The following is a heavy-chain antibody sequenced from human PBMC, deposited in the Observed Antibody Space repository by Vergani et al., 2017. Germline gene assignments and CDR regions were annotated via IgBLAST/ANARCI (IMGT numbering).Heavy chain of an antibody. D-gene: IGHD3-10*01. J-gene: IGHJ4*02. CDR1: GFSLSTSGVG. V-gene: IGHV2-5*02. Sequence: QITLKESGPTLVKPTQTLTLTCTFSGFSLSTSGVGVGWIRQPPGKALEWLALIYWDDDKRYSPSLKSRLTITKDTSKNQVVLTMTNMDPVDTATYYCAHRYDYGSGSSRDDFDYWGQGTLVTVSS. CDR2: IYWDDDK. CDR3: AHRYDYGSGSSRDDFDY.